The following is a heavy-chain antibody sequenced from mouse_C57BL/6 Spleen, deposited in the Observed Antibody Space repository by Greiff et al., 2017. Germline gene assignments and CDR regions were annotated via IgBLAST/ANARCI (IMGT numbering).Heavy chain of an antibody. J-gene: IGHJ2*01. Sequence: QVQLKQPGAELVKPGASVKMSCKASGYTFTSYWITWVKQRPGQGLEWIGDIYPGSGSTNYNEKFKSKATLTVDTSSSTAYMQLSSLTSEDSAVYYCARDYYGSSYNDWGQGTTLTVSS. CDR2: IYPGSGST. V-gene: IGHV1-55*01. CDR3: ARDYYGSSYND. D-gene: IGHD1-1*01. CDR1: GYTFTSYW.